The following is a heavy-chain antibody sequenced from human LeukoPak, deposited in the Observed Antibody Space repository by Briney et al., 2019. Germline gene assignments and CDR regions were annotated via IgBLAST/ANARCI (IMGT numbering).Heavy chain of an antibody. Sequence: GGSLRLSCAASGFTFSSYSMNWVRQAPGKGLEWVSSISTGSSYIFYADSVKGRFTISRDNAKNSLYLQMNSLRAEDTAVYYCARGYCSGGNCYLNAFDIWGQGTMVTVSS. D-gene: IGHD2-15*01. V-gene: IGHV3-21*01. J-gene: IGHJ3*02. CDR1: GFTFSSYS. CDR3: ARGYCSGGNCYLNAFDI. CDR2: ISTGSSYI.